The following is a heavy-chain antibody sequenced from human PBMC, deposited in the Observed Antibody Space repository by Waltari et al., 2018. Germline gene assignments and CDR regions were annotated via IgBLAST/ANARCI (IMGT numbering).Heavy chain of an antibody. CDR1: GYSTRTGFY. CDR2: IYRGWST. V-gene: IGHV4-38-2*01. D-gene: IGHD6-19*01. CDR3: ASQRDVAAWFES. Sequence: QVQLQESGPGVVKPSETLPLTCDVSGYSTRTGFYWSWIRQTSETGLEWIATIYRGWSTYYNPSFKTRVTISLDTAKNQISLKLDSVTAADTAIYYCASQRDVAAWFESWGQGTLVTVSS. J-gene: IGHJ5*01.